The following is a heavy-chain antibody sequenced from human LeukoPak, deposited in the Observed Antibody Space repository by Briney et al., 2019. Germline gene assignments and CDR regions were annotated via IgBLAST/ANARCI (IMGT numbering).Heavy chain of an antibody. V-gene: IGHV4-59*11. CDR1: GGSISGQY. Sequence: PSETLSLTCTVSGGSISGQYWSWIRQPPGQGLELIGFVSYSGSTNYNPSLNSRVTISLDTSKNQFSLRLNSVTAADTAVYYCARGGASSRYFDYWGQGTLATVSS. J-gene: IGHJ4*02. CDR3: ARGGASSRYFDY. D-gene: IGHD1-26*01. CDR2: VSYSGST.